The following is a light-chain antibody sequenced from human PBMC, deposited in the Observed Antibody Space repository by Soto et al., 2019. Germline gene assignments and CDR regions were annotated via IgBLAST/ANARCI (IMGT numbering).Light chain of an antibody. CDR3: CSYAGSGPFGVV. CDR1: NSDIGTYDL. V-gene: IGLV2-23*02. J-gene: IGLJ7*01. Sequence: QSALTQPASVSGSPGQSITISCTGANSDIGTYDLVSWYQQHPGKAPKVMIYEATKRPSGVSTRFSGSRSGNTASLTISGLQAEDEADYYCCSYAGSGPFGVVFGGGTQLTVL. CDR2: EAT.